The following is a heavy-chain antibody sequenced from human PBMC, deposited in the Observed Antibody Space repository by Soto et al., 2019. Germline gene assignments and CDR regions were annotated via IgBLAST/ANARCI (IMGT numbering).Heavy chain of an antibody. D-gene: IGHD2-21*02. Sequence: ASVKVSCKASGYTFTSYGISWVRQAPGQGLEWMGWISAYNGNTNYAQKLRGRVTMTTDTSTSTAYMELRSLRSDDTAVYYCARDFGYFGGDCFPDAFDIWGQGTMVTVSS. V-gene: IGHV1-18*01. CDR2: ISAYNGNT. J-gene: IGHJ3*02. CDR3: ARDFGYFGGDCFPDAFDI. CDR1: GYTFTSYG.